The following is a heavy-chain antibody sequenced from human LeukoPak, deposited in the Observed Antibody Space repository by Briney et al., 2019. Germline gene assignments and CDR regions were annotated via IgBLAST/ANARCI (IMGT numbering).Heavy chain of an antibody. CDR3: AREKGDHGDPGPLDA. J-gene: IGHJ5*02. CDR2: IYNDGSTT. CDR1: GFMFSKSW. V-gene: IGHV3-74*01. D-gene: IGHD4-17*01. Sequence: PGGSLRLSCAASGFMFSKSWMHWVRQVPGKGLVWVARIYNDGSTTNYADSVKGRFTISRDNAANTLFLQMSSLRAEDTAVYYCAREKGDHGDPGPLDAWGQGDLVTVSS.